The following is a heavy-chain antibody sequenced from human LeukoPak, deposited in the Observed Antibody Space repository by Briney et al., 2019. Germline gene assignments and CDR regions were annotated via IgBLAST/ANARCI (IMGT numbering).Heavy chain of an antibody. V-gene: IGHV4-34*03. CDR2: INHSGST. Sequence: PSEPLSLTCAVYGGSFSGYYWSWIRQPPGKGLEWIGEINHSGSTNYNPSPKSRVTISVDKSKNQFSLKLSSVTAADTAVYYCSRIAAAPATYYFDYWGQGTLVTVSS. J-gene: IGHJ4*02. D-gene: IGHD6-13*01. CDR1: GGSFSGYY. CDR3: SRIAAAPATYYFDY.